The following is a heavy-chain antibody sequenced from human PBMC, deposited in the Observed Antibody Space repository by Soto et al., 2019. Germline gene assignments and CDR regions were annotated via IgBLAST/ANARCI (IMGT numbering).Heavy chain of an antibody. J-gene: IGHJ4*02. CDR1: GFTFSSYG. CDR3: AKDDEQWLVVSGRPIDY. Sequence: QVQLVESGGGEVQPGRSLRLSCAASGFTFSSYGMHWVRQAPGKGLEWVAVISYDGSNKYYADSVKGRFTISRDNSKNTLYLQMNSMRAEDTAVYYCAKDDEQWLVVSGRPIDYWGQGTLVTVSS. D-gene: IGHD6-19*01. CDR2: ISYDGSNK. V-gene: IGHV3-30*18.